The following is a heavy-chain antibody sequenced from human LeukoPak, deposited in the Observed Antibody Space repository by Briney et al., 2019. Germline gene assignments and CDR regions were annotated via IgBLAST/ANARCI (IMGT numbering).Heavy chain of an antibody. V-gene: IGHV3-21*01. CDR2: ISRSSSYI. CDR3: ARVYELREEDYYYYYMDV. Sequence: GGSLRLSCAASGFTFSSYSMNWVRQAPGKGLEWVSSISRSSSYIYYADSVKGRFTISRDNAKNSLYLQMNSLRAEDTAVYYCARVYELREEDYYYYYMDVWGKGTTVTVSS. J-gene: IGHJ6*03. D-gene: IGHD5/OR15-5a*01. CDR1: GFTFSSYS.